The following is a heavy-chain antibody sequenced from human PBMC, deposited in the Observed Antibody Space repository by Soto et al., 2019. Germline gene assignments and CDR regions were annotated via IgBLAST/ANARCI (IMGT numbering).Heavy chain of an antibody. CDR2: INHSGST. V-gene: IGHV4-34*01. CDR1: GGSFSGYY. Sequence: XGTLSLTCAVYGGSFSGYYWSWIRQPPGKGLEWIGEINHSGSTNYNPSLKSRVTISVDTSKNQFSLKLSSVTAADTAVYYCARGHSSGYYTWGQGTMVTVSS. D-gene: IGHD3-22*01. J-gene: IGHJ3*01. CDR3: ARGHSSGYYT.